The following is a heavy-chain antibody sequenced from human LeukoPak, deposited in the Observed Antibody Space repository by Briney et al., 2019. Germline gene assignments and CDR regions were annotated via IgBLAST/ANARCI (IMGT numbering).Heavy chain of an antibody. CDR2: FWYDGSTK. D-gene: IGHD5-18*01. V-gene: IGHV3-33*01. CDR3: ARDKTTLVTVDAFDI. Sequence: GGSLRLSCAASGFTFSSYGMHWGRQAPGKGLEWVAVFWYDGSTKYYADSVKGRFTISRDNSKSTLYLQMTSLRAEDTALYYCARDKTTLVTVDAFDIWGQGTMVTVSS. J-gene: IGHJ3*02. CDR1: GFTFSSYG.